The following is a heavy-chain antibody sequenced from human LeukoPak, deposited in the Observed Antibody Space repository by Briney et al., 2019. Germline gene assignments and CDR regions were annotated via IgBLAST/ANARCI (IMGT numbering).Heavy chain of an antibody. V-gene: IGHV3-20*04. J-gene: IGHJ4*02. CDR2: INWSGGST. CDR3: ARGFCSGGGCSHFDY. D-gene: IGHD2-15*01. CDR1: GFTFDDYG. Sequence: GGSLRLSCATSGFTFDDYGMSWVRQPPGKGLEWVSGINWSGGSTGYTDSVKGRFTISRDSAKNSLYLQMNSLRAEDTALYYCARGFCSGGGCSHFDYSGQGTLVIVSS.